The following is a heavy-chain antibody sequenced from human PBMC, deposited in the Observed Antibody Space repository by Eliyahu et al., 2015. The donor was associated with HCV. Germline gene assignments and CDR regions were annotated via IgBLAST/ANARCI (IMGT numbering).Heavy chain of an antibody. CDR3: AKLGPAIITYAFDM. D-gene: IGHD3-10*01. CDR1: GGTCDDYA. J-gene: IGHJ3*02. CDR2: ISWNSGSI. Sequence: EVQLVESGGGLVQPGXSLRLXCAAAGGTCDDYAMHWFRQAPGKGLEWVSGISWNSGSIGYADSVKGRFTISRDNAKKSLYLQMSSLRVEDTALYFCAKLGPAIITYAFDMWGQGTLVTVSS. V-gene: IGHV3-9*01.